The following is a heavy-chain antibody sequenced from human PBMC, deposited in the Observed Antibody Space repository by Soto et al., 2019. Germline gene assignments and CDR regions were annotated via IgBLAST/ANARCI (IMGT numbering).Heavy chain of an antibody. V-gene: IGHV3-11*01. Sequence: LRLSCAASGFTFSDYYMSWIRQAPGKGLEWVSSITSSGSTTYYTDSVRGRFTISRDNAKNSLYLQMNSLRAEDTAVYYCARERYSYGPYYFDYWGQGTLVTVSS. CDR1: GFTFSDYY. D-gene: IGHD5-18*01. J-gene: IGHJ4*02. CDR3: ARERYSYGPYYFDY. CDR2: ITSSGSTT.